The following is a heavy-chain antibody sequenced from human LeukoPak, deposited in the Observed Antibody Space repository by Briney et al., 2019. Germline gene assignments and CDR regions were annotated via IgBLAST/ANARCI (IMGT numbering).Heavy chain of an antibody. Sequence: ASVRVSCKASGYIFTSRGITWVRQAPGQGLEWMGWISAYNGNTNYAQNVQGRVTVTRDTSTSTAYMELRSLRSDDTAVYFCARDLPGAAVEGTTRGMDVWGQGTTVTVSS. D-gene: IGHD6-19*01. V-gene: IGHV1-18*01. CDR1: GYIFTSRG. J-gene: IGHJ6*02. CDR3: ARDLPGAAVEGTTRGMDV. CDR2: ISAYNGNT.